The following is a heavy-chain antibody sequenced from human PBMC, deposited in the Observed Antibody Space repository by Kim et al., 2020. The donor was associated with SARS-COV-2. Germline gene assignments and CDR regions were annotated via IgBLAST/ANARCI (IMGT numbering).Heavy chain of an antibody. V-gene: IGHV4-59*13. CDR2: IYYSGST. J-gene: IGHJ4*02. CDR1: GGSISSYY. Sequence: SETLSLTCTVSGGSISSYYWSWIRQPPGKGLEWIGYIYYSGSTNYNPSLKSRVTISVDTSKNQFSLKLSSVTAADTAVYYCARACLSSSCPFDYWGQGTLVTVSS. D-gene: IGHD6-13*01. CDR3: ARACLSSSCPFDY.